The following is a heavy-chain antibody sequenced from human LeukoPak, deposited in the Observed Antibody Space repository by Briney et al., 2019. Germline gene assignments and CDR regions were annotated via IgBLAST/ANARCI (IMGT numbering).Heavy chain of an antibody. CDR3: TREARAGNWFDP. J-gene: IGHJ5*02. CDR2: INPDSGDT. CDR1: GYTFNNYY. V-gene: IGHV1-2*02. Sequence: ASVKVSCKASGYTFNNYYTHWVRQAPGQGLEWMGWINPDSGDTKYQGRVTMTRDTSINTLYMELSRLTYDDTAIFYCTREARAGNWFDPWGQGTLITVSS. D-gene: IGHD5-12*01.